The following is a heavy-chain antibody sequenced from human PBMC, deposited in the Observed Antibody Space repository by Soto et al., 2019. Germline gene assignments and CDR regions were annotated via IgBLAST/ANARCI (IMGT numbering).Heavy chain of an antibody. CDR2: FTNYGAT. Sequence: LRLSCAASGFTFSSYAMSWVRQAPGKGLEWVSTFTNYGATYYADSVKGRFTISRDNSKNTLYLQMNSLRAEDTAVYYCAREFASGSPNYDYWGLGTLVTVSS. CDR3: AREFASGSPNYDY. J-gene: IGHJ4*02. V-gene: IGHV3-23*01. CDR1: GFTFSSYA. D-gene: IGHD3-10*01.